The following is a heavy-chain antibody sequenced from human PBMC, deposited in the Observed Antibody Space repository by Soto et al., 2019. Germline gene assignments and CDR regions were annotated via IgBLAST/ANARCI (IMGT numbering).Heavy chain of an antibody. CDR1: GYTLTSYY. CDR2: INPNGGST. Sequence: QEQLVQPGAEVKKPGASVKVSCKASGYTLTSYYIHWVRQAPGQGLEWMGIINPNGGSTTYAQKFPGRVTMTRDTSTSTVYMDLSSLRSEDTAVYYCAREEIVLVASSTPHDAFDIWGQGTVVTVSS. J-gene: IGHJ3*02. D-gene: IGHD2-2*01. V-gene: IGHV1-46*03. CDR3: AREEIVLVASSTPHDAFDI.